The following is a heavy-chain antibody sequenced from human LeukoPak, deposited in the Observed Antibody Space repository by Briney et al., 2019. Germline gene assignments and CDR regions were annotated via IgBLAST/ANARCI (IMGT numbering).Heavy chain of an antibody. Sequence: PGGSLRLSCAASGFTFSRHRMHWVRQAPGKGLVWISRINSDASDTNYADFVKGRFTISRDNAKNTVYLQINSLRDEDTAVYYCARICSSTDCLIPDWGQGTLVTVSS. D-gene: IGHD2-2*01. CDR1: GFTFSRHR. V-gene: IGHV3-74*01. CDR3: ARICSSTDCLIPD. CDR2: INSDASDT. J-gene: IGHJ4*02.